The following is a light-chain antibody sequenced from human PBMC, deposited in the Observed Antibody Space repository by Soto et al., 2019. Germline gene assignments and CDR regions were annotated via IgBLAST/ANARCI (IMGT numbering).Light chain of an antibody. Sequence: QSALTQPASVSGSPGQSITISCTGTSSAVGRYNYVSWYQQYPGKAPKLMIYDVSNRPSGVSNRFSGSKSGNTASLTISGLQAEDEAHYYCSSYTTSTTWVFGGGTKLTVL. CDR1: SSAVGRYNY. CDR3: SSYTTSTTWV. J-gene: IGLJ3*02. CDR2: DVS. V-gene: IGLV2-14*01.